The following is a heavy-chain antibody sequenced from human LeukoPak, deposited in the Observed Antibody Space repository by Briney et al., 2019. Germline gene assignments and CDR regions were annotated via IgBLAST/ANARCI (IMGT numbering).Heavy chain of an antibody. V-gene: IGHV3-30*02. D-gene: IGHD5-24*01. Sequence: PGGSLRLSCAASGFTFSRYDMHWVRQAPGKGLEWVTFIWSDGNNKYYADSVKGRFTISRDNSKNTLYLQMNSLRAEDTAVYYCARVVSGVVEMATFDYWGQGTPVTVSS. CDR2: IWSDGNNK. J-gene: IGHJ4*02. CDR1: GFTFSRYD. CDR3: ARVVSGVVEMATFDY.